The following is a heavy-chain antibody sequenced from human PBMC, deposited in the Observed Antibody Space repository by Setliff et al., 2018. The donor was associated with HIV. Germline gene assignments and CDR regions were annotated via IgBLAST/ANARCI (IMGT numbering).Heavy chain of an antibody. CDR1: GGTFTNFA. J-gene: IGHJ1*01. D-gene: IGHD4-4*01. CDR2: IIPIFGTE. Sequence: GASVKVSCKASGGTFTNFAISWVRQAPGQGLEWMGGIIPIFGTENNAQKFQDRLAITADESSTTAYMELRSLTSEDTAVYYCARGGDVGYINFEYFQYWGQGTLVTVSS. V-gene: IGHV1-69*13. CDR3: ARGGDVGYINFEYFQY.